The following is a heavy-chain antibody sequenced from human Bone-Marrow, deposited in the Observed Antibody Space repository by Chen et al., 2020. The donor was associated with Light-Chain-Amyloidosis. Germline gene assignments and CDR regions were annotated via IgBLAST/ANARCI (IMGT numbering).Heavy chain of an antibody. D-gene: IGHD3-9*01. CDR2: ISGSGGSR. J-gene: IGHJ3*02. Sequence: WGSLRLSCAASGFAFSSYAMSWVRQAPGKGLEWVSTISGSGGSRYYGDSVKGRLTISRDNSKNALFLQMNSLRAEDTAVYYCAKDISYDDILPGYPADAFDIWGQGKMVTVSS. CDR1: GFAFSSYA. V-gene: IGHV3-23*01. CDR3: AKDISYDDILPGYPADAFDI.